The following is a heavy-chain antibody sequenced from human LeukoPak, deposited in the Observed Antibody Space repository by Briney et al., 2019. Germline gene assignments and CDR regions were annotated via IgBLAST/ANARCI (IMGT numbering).Heavy chain of an antibody. Sequence: PGRSLRLSCAASGFTFNNYGMHWVRQAPGKGLEWVAVISYDGSNKYYADFVKGRFTISRDNSKNTLYLQMNSLRAEDTAVYYCAKDQEYSSSWVYSYYGMDVWGQGTTVTVSS. V-gene: IGHV3-30*18. CDR2: ISYDGSNK. D-gene: IGHD6-13*01. CDR3: AKDQEYSSSWVYSYYGMDV. CDR1: GFTFNNYG. J-gene: IGHJ6*02.